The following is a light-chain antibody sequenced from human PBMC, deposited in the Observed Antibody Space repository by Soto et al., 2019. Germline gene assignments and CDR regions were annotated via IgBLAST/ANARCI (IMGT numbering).Light chain of an antibody. V-gene: IGKV1-39*01. J-gene: IGKJ5*01. CDR2: AAS. Sequence: DIQMTQSPSSLSASVGDIVTITCRANQSIRDYLNWYQQKPGKETKLLIYAASSLKSGVPSRVSGSGSGTHVTLTITGLQTADFATYYCQQNFSIPITFGQGTRLEIK. CDR1: QSIRDY. CDR3: QQNFSIPIT.